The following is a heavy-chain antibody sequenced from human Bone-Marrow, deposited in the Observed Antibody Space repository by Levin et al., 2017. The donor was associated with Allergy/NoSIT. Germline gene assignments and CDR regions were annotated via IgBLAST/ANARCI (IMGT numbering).Heavy chain of an antibody. CDR2: ISSSGSTI. V-gene: IGHV3-11*01. CDR3: ARMNTMVRGVIIVSWFDP. CDR1: GFTFSDYY. Sequence: GGSLRLSCAASGFTFSDYYMSWIRQAPGKGLEWVSYISSSGSTIYYADSVKGRFTISRDNAKNSLYLQMNSLRAEDTAVYYCARMNTMVRGVIIVSWFDPWGQGTLVTVSS. D-gene: IGHD3-10*01. J-gene: IGHJ5*02.